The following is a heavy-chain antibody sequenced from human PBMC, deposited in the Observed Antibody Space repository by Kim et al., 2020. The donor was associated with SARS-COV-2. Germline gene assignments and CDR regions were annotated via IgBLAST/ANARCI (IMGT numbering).Heavy chain of an antibody. CDR1: GFTFSSYS. CDR3: ASLGYCSSTSCYWVLSDYYYYYMDV. J-gene: IGHJ6*03. Sequence: GGSLRLSCAASGFTFSSYSMNWVRQAPGKGLEWVSSISSSSSYIYYADSVKGRFTISRDNAKNSLYLQMNSLRAEDTAVYYCASLGYCSSTSCYWVLSDYYYYYMDVWGKGTTVTVSS. D-gene: IGHD2-2*01. CDR2: ISSSSSYI. V-gene: IGHV3-21*01.